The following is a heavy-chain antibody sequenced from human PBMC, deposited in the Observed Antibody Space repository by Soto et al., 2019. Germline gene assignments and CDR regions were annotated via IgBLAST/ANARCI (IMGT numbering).Heavy chain of an antibody. CDR3: ARRHLAVRVSPWFDP. Sequence: QVTLKESGPGPVKPTETLTLRCTVSGLSITDSEMGVSWIRQPPGQPLERLAHIDSSGEKSYRTFLKSRLAISKDTTKSQIVLTMTTMDPAETATYYCARRHLAVRVSPWFDPWGPGIPITISS. J-gene: IGHJ5*02. CDR2: IDSSGEK. V-gene: IGHV2-26*01. CDR1: GLSITDSEMG.